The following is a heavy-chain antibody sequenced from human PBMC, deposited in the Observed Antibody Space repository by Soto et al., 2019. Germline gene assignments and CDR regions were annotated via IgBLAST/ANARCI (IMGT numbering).Heavy chain of an antibody. Sequence: EVQLVESGGGLVKPGGSLRLSCAASGFTFSSYSMNWVRQAPGKGLEWVSSISSSSSYIYYADSVKGRFTISRDNAKNSLYLQMNSLRAEDTAVYYCARDPAGYCSGGSCYNDYWGQGTLVTVSS. D-gene: IGHD2-15*01. CDR3: ARDPAGYCSGGSCYNDY. V-gene: IGHV3-21*01. CDR1: GFTFSSYS. J-gene: IGHJ4*02. CDR2: ISSSSSYI.